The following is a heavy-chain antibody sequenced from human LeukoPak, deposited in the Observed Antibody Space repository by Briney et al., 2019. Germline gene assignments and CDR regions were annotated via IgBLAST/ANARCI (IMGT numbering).Heavy chain of an antibody. CDR1: GFTFSSYA. CDR3: AREGYYYGSESRQADAFDV. V-gene: IGHV3-30*04. CDR2: MSYDGSNE. J-gene: IGHJ3*01. Sequence: GGSLRLSCAASGFTFSSYAMHWVRQAPGTGLQWVAFMSYDGSNEYYADSVKGRFTISRDNSKNTLYLQMNSLSAEDTAVYYCAREGYYYGSESRQADAFDVWGHGTMVTVSS. D-gene: IGHD3-10*01.